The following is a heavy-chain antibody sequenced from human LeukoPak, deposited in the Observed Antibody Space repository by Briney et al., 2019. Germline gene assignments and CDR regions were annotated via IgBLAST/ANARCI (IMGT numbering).Heavy chain of an antibody. V-gene: IGHV3-21*01. Sequence: GGSLRLSCAASGFTFSSYSMNWVRQAPGKGLEWVSSISSSSGYIYYADSVKGRFTISRDNAKNSLYLQTNSLRAEDTAVYYCARDKGLLWFGEYWGQGTLVTVSS. D-gene: IGHD3-10*01. CDR1: GFTFSSYS. J-gene: IGHJ4*02. CDR2: ISSSSGYI. CDR3: ARDKGLLWFGEY.